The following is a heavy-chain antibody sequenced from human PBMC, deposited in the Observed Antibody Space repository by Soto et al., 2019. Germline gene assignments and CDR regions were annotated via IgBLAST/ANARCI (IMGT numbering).Heavy chain of an antibody. CDR2: ISGSGGST. J-gene: IGHJ3*02. Sequence: GGSLRLSCAASGFTFSSYAMSWVRQAPGKGLEWVSAISGSGGSTYYADSVKGRFTISRDNSKNTLYLQMNSLRAEDTAVYYCAKDLPIYDFWSGYYPIPLDAFDIWGQGTMVTVSS. CDR3: AKDLPIYDFWSGYYPIPLDAFDI. V-gene: IGHV3-23*01. CDR1: GFTFSSYA. D-gene: IGHD3-3*01.